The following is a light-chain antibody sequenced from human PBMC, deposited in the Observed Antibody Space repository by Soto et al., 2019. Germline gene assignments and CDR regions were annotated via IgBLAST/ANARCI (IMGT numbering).Light chain of an antibody. V-gene: IGKV1-6*01. J-gene: IGKJ1*01. CDR1: QAIRND. Sequence: AIQMTQAPSSLSASVGDRAIITCRASQAIRNDLGWYRQKPGKAPKLLIYAASTLQSGVPSRFSGSGSGADFTLTIRSLQPEDSATYYCLHDYSYPRTFGQGTKVDIK. CDR3: LHDYSYPRT. CDR2: AAS.